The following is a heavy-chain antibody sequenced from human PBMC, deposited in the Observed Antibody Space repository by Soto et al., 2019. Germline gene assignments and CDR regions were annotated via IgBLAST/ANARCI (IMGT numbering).Heavy chain of an antibody. CDR2: INAGNGNT. V-gene: IGHV1-3*01. J-gene: IGHJ4*02. CDR1: GYTFTGYA. CDR3: ARDRFNYYDSSGYYPGY. D-gene: IGHD3-22*01. Sequence: LKGYCKGAGYTFTGYAMHWVRQAPEQRLEWMGWINAGNGNTKYSQKFQGRVTITRDTSASTAYMELSSLRSEDTAVYYCARDRFNYYDSSGYYPGYWAQGTLVTVSS.